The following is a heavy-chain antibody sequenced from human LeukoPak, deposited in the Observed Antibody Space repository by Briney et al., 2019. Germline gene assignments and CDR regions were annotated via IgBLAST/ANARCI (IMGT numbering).Heavy chain of an antibody. CDR2: IEGDGSEK. CDR3: ARGPYGYQRQ. CDR1: GFTFSSFW. V-gene: IGHV3-7*01. D-gene: IGHD5-12*01. J-gene: IGHJ4*02. Sequence: SGGSLRLSCAASGFTFSSFWMNWVRQAPGEGLEWVANIEGDGSEKYYVDSVKGRFTISRDNAKNSLYLEMNNLRPEDTAVYYCARGPYGYQRQWGQGTLVTVSS.